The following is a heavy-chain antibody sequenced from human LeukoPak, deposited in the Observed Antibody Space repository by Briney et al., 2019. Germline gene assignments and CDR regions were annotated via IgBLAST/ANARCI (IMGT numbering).Heavy chain of an antibody. CDR3: ARGSRFLEWLLSTYYFDY. J-gene: IGHJ4*02. CDR1: GGSISTYY. V-gene: IGHV4-59*01. CDR2: IYYSGST. Sequence: SSETLSLTCTVSGGSISTYYWSWVRQPPGKGLEWIGYIYYSGSTNYNPSLKSRVTISVDTSKNQFSLKLSSVTAADTAVYYCARGSRFLEWLLSTYYFDYWGQGTLVTVSS. D-gene: IGHD3-3*01.